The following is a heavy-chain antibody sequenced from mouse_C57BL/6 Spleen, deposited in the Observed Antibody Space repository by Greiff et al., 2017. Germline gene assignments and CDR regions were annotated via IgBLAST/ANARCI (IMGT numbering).Heavy chain of an antibody. D-gene: IGHD2-3*01. V-gene: IGHV14-4*01. CDR1: GYNFTHDF. CDR3: TRGYYALVYLDY. J-gene: IGHJ4*01. Sequence: VQLQQPGAELVRPGASVKLSCTASGYNFTHDFIPWVKQRPEQGLEWIGDIYPGNGGTEYASKFQGKATITADTSSNTAYLQLSSLTSEDTAVYYCTRGYYALVYLDYWGQGTTVTVSS. CDR2: IYPGNGGT.